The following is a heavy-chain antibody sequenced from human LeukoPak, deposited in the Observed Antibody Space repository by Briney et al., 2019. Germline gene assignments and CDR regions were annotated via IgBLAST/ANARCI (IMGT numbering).Heavy chain of an antibody. CDR1: GFTFSSYA. J-gene: IGHJ4*02. CDR3: AREGGD. Sequence: GGSLRLSCAASGFTFSSYAMHWVRQAPGKGLEWVAVISYDGSNKYYADSVKGRFTISRDNSKNTLYLQMNSLRAEDTAVYYCAREGGDWGQGTLVTVSS. CDR2: ISYDGSNK. V-gene: IGHV3-30-3*01. D-gene: IGHD3-10*01.